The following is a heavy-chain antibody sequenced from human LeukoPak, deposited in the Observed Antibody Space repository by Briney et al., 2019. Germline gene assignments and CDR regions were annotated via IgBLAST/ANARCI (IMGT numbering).Heavy chain of an antibody. V-gene: IGHV3-21*01. CDR2: ISSSSSYI. CDR1: GFTFSDYS. CDR3: ASPIFGVVPASFVDY. J-gene: IGHJ4*02. D-gene: IGHD3-3*01. Sequence: GGSLRLSCAASGFTFSDYSMNWVRQAPGKGLEWVSSISSSSSYIYYADSVKGRFTISRDNAKNSLYLQMNSLRAEDAAVYYCASPIFGVVPASFVDYWGQGTLVTVSS.